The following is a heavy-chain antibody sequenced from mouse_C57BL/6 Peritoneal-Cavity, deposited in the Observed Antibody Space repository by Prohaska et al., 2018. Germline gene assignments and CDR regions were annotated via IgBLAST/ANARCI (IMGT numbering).Heavy chain of an antibody. CDR1: GFTFSNYW. CDR3: TGPAAWFAY. Sequence: EVKLEESGGGLVQPGGSMKLSCVASGFTFSNYWMNWVRPSPEKGLEWVAQIRVKAENYATHYVESVKGRFTISRDDFKRSVYLQINNLRAEDTGIYYCTGPAAWFAYLCQGTLVTVSA. CDR2: IRVKAENYAT. V-gene: IGHV6-3*01. J-gene: IGHJ3*01.